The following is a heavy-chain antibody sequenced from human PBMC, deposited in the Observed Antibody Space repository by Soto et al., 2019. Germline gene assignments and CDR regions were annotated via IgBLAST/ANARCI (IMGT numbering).Heavy chain of an antibody. V-gene: IGHV4-30-4*01. CDR1: GGSISSGDYY. J-gene: IGHJ4*02. Sequence: SETLSLTCTVSGGSISSGDYYWSWIRQPPGKGLEWIGYIYYSGSTYSNPSLKSRVTISVDTSKNQFSLKLSSVTAADTAVYYCARTTVVTSTKSRETVFNYWGQGTLVTVSS. CDR2: IYYSGST. CDR3: ARTTVVTSTKSRETVFNY. D-gene: IGHD4-17*01.